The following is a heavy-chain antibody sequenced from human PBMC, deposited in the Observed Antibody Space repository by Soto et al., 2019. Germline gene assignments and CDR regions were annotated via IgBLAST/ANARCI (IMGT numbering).Heavy chain of an antibody. Sequence: SVKVSCKASGGTFSSYAISWVRQAPGQGLEWMGGIIPIFGTANYAQKFQGRVTITADESTSTAYMELSSLRSEDTAVYYCARDNVAAAAPGYNWFDPWGQGTLVTVSS. D-gene: IGHD6-13*01. CDR2: IIPIFGTA. V-gene: IGHV1-69*13. CDR3: ARDNVAAAAPGYNWFDP. J-gene: IGHJ5*02. CDR1: GGTFSSYA.